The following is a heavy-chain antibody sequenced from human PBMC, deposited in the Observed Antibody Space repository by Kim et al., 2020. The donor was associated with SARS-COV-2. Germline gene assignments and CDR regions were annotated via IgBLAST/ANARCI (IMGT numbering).Heavy chain of an antibody. J-gene: IGHJ4*02. CDR1: GFRVSGYW. D-gene: IGHD3-22*01. CDR2: INSDGSTT. CDR3: ARRYYDSSGYYYFDS. Sequence: GGSLRLSCAASGFRVSGYWMHWVRQAPGKGLVWVSRINSDGSTTNYADSVKGRFTISRDKGKNTLYLKMNSLRAEDTAVYYCARRYYDSSGYYYFDSWGQGTLVTVSS. V-gene: IGHV3-74*01.